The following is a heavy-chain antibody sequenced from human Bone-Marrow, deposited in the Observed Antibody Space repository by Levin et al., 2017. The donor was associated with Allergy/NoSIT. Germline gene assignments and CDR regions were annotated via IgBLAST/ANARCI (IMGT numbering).Heavy chain of an antibody. J-gene: IGHJ3*02. D-gene: IGHD2/OR15-2a*01. CDR1: GASITSGSHY. CDR2: ISSSGDT. CDR3: ARAPTHIYALRDAFDN. Sequence: PSETLSLTCTVSGASITSGSHYWSWIRQPAGQGLEWIGRISSSGDTNNSPSLESRVTISVDTSKNQFSLELSSVTAADTAVYYCARAPTHIYALRDAFDNWGQGTMVTVSS. V-gene: IGHV4-61*02.